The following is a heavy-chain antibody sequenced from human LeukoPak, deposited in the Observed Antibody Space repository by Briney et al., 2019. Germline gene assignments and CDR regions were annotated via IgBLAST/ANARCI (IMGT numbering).Heavy chain of an antibody. Sequence: GGSLRLSCAASGFIFGSYAMSWVRQAPGKGLEWVSDVSGSGGSTYYADSVKGRFTITRDNSKNTLYLQMNSLRGEDTAVYHCAKEVGYCTSSNCYSWFDPWGQGTQVTVSS. CDR2: VSGSGGST. J-gene: IGHJ5*02. V-gene: IGHV3-23*01. CDR1: GFIFGSYA. CDR3: AKEVGYCTSSNCYSWFDP. D-gene: IGHD2-2*02.